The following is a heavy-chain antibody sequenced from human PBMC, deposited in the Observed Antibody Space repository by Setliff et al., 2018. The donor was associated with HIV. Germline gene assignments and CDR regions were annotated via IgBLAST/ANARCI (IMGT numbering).Heavy chain of an antibody. D-gene: IGHD3-16*01. CDR2: INPTGGRA. J-gene: IGHJ4*02. CDR3: TRDLGAGGYFDS. V-gene: IGHV1-46*01. Sequence: ASVKVSCKASGYTFTSYGISWVRQAPGQGLEWMGIINPTGGRASYAQKFRGRVTMTRDMSTSTVYMEISSLTSEETAVYYCTRDLGAGGYFDSWGQGTLVTVSS. CDR1: GYTFTSYG.